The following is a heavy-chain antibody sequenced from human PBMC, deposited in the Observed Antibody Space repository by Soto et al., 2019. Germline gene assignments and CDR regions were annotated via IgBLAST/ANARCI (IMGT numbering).Heavy chain of an antibody. CDR3: ARDSNSGSYSGFKY. Sequence: QVRLVQSGTEVMKPGASVKVSCKASGYTFTSYGISWVRQAPGQGLEWMGWISAYNGNTNYAQKVQGRVTMTTDTTTSTGYMELRSLISDDTAVYYCARDSNSGSYSGFKYWGQGTLVTVSS. CDR1: GYTFTSYG. D-gene: IGHD1-26*01. J-gene: IGHJ4*02. V-gene: IGHV1-18*01. CDR2: ISAYNGNT.